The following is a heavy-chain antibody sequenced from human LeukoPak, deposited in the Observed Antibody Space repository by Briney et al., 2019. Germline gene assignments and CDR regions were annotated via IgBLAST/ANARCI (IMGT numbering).Heavy chain of an antibody. Sequence: PGGSVRLSCTASRFTFSNYWMTWVRQAPGKGLEWVGNINQDASEINYVDSVEGRFTISRVNAENSLYLQMNSLRAEDTAIYYCARDRHINSWSNDRFDYWGQGALVTVSS. D-gene: IGHD6-13*01. CDR1: RFTFSNYW. J-gene: IGHJ4*02. CDR3: ARDRHINSWSNDRFDY. CDR2: INQDASEI. V-gene: IGHV3-7*01.